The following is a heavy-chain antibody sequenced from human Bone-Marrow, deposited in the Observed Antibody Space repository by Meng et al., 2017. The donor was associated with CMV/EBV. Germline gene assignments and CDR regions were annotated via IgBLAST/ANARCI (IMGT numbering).Heavy chain of an antibody. CDR1: GFTFSSYA. Sequence: GGSLRLSCAASGFTFSSYAMHWVRQAPGKGLEWVAVISYDGSNKYYADSVKGRFTISRDNSKNTLYLQMNSLRAEDTAVYYCAKDRGGYCSSTSCYWYFDDWGQGTLVTVSS. J-gene: IGHJ4*02. CDR2: ISYDGSNK. CDR3: AKDRGGYCSSTSCYWYFDD. V-gene: IGHV3-30-3*01. D-gene: IGHD2-2*01.